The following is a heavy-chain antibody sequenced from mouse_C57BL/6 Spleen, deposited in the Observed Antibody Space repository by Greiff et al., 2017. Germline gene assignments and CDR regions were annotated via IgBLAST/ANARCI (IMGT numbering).Heavy chain of an antibody. CDR1: GYTFTSSG. V-gene: IGHV1-81*01. CDR3: ARSATTVVAQGFDV. J-gene: IGHJ1*03. D-gene: IGHD1-1*01. CDR2: IYPRSGNT. Sequence: QVQLQQSGAELARPGASVKLSCKASGYTFTSSGISWVKQRPGQGLEWIGEIYPRSGNTYYNEKFKGKATLTADKSSSTAYMELRSLTSEDSAVYFCARSATTVVAQGFDVWGTGTTVTVSS.